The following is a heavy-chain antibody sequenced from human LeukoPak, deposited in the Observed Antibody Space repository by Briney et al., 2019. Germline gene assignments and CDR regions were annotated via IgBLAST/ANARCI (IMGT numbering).Heavy chain of an antibody. Sequence: PSETLSLTCTVSGGPISSYYWSWIRQPPGKGLEWIGYIYYSGSTNYNPSLKSRVTISVDTSKNQFSLKLSSVTAADTAVYYCARDYGDLYWGQGTLVTVSS. CDR2: IYYSGST. CDR1: GGPISSYY. CDR3: ARDYGDLY. D-gene: IGHD4-17*01. V-gene: IGHV4-59*01. J-gene: IGHJ4*02.